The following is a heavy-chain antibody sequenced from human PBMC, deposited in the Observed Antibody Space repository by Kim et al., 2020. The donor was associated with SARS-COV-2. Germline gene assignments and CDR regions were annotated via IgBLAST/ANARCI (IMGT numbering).Heavy chain of an antibody. J-gene: IGHJ5*02. CDR2: GNGNT. CDR3: AGGRFDP. D-gene: IGHD3-10*01. V-gene: IGHV1-3*01. Sequence: GNGNTKYSQKFQGRVTITRDTSASTAYMELSSLRSEDTAVYYCAGGRFDPWGQGTLVTVSS.